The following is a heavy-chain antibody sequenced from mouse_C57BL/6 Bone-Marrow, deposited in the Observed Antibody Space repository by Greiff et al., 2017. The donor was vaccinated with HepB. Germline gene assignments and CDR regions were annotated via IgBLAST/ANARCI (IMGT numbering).Heavy chain of an antibody. CDR2: ISDGGSYT. Sequence: EVKLEESGGGLVKPGGSLKLSCAASGFTFSSYAMSWVRQTPEKRLEWVATISDGGSYTYYPDNVKGRFTITRDNAKNNLYLQISHLKSEDTALYYCARDCYYSSSWFAYWGQGTLVTVSA. CDR1: GFTFSSYA. J-gene: IGHJ3*01. CDR3: ARDCYYSSSWFAY. D-gene: IGHD1-1*01. V-gene: IGHV5-4*01.